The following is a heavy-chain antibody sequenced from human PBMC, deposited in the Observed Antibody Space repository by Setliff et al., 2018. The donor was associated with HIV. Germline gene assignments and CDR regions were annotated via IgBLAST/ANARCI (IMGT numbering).Heavy chain of an antibody. D-gene: IGHD3-9*01. Sequence: PGGSLRLSCAASGFTLSNNYMTWVRQAPGKGLEWVSVICDDGSTRYADSVNGRFTISRDNAKNTLYLQMNSLRAEDTAVYYCARDGPYYDILTGYSRGYYYYYMDVWGKGTTVTVSS. CDR2: ICDDGST. CDR1: GFTLSNNY. CDR3: ARDGPYYDILTGYSRGYYYYYMDV. J-gene: IGHJ6*03. V-gene: IGHV3-53*01.